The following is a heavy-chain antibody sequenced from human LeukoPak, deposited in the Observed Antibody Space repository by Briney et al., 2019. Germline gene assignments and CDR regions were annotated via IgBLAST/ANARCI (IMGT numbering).Heavy chain of an antibody. CDR1: GGSISSSRYY. J-gene: IGHJ4*02. CDR3: ARHGPGVVTHGDFDY. D-gene: IGHD4-23*01. CDR2: LYYSGST. V-gene: IGHV4-39*01. Sequence: KPSETLSLTCTVSGGSISSSRYYWGWIRQPPGKGLEWIGSLYYSGSTYYNPSLKSRVTISVDTSKNQFSLKLSSVTAADTAVYYCARHGPGVVTHGDFDYWGQGTLVTVSS.